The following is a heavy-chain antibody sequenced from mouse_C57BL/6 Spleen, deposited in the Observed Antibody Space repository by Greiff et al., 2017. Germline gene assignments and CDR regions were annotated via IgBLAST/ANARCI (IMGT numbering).Heavy chain of an antibody. CDR2: IWGGGST. Sequence: VHLVESGPGLVAPSQSLSITCTVSGFSLTSYGVDWVRQSPGKGLEWLGVIWGGGSTNYNSAIKSRLSISKDNTKSQVFLKMNSLQTEDTAMYYCASGDYEGFAYWGQGTLVTVSA. CDR3: ASGDYEGFAY. V-gene: IGHV2-6*01. J-gene: IGHJ3*01. CDR1: GFSLTSYG. D-gene: IGHD2-4*01.